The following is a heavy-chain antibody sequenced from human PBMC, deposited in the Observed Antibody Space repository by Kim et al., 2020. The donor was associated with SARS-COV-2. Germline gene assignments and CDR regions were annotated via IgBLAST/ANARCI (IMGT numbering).Heavy chain of an antibody. CDR1: GFSFDSFG. J-gene: IGHJ1*01. V-gene: IGHV3-30*18. Sequence: GGSLRLSCAASGFSFDSFGMHWVRQAPGKGLEWVALIAHDGSYEYYGTSVKGRFTVSRDNSNNKVYLDMDNLRDEDAGVYYCAKDRMLWSGIRTWGRGTL. CDR3: AKDRMLWSGIRT. D-gene: IGHD2-21*01. CDR2: IAHDGSYE.